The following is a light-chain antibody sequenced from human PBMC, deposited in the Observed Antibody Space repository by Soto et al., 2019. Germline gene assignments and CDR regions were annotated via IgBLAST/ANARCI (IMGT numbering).Light chain of an antibody. J-gene: IGKJ2*01. CDR2: KAT. Sequence: DIEMTQSPSSLSSSVGDRVTITCRASQSISSWLAWYQQKPGQAAKLLIYKATNFQTGVASRFSGSGSGTDFSLTISSLQPDDFAVYYCQQYNESQYTFGQGTRLDI. CDR3: QQYNESQYT. V-gene: IGKV1-5*03. CDR1: QSISSW.